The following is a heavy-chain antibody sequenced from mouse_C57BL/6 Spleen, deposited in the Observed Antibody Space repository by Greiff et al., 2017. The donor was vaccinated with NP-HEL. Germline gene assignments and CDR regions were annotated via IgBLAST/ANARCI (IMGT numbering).Heavy chain of an antibody. CDR3: AREGYYGSFDY. D-gene: IGHD1-1*01. V-gene: IGHV1-82*01. J-gene: IGHJ2*01. CDR2: IYPGDGDT. Sequence: QVQLKESGPELVKPGASVKISCKASGYAFSSSWMNWVKQRPGKGLEWIGRIYPGDGDTNYNGKFKGKATLTADKSSSTAYMQLSSLTSEDSAVYFCAREGYYGSFDYWGQGTTLTVSS. CDR1: GYAFSSSW.